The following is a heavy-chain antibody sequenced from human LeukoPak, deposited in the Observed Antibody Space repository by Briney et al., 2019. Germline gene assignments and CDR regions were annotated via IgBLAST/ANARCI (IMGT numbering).Heavy chain of an antibody. CDR3: AKSPRDIVVLYYGMDV. V-gene: IGHV3-23*01. CDR2: ISGSGGST. D-gene: IGHD2-2*01. Sequence: GGSLRLSCAASGFTLSSYAMSWVRQAPGKGLEWVSAISGSGGSTYYADSVKGRFTISRDNSKNTLYLQMNSLRAEDTAVYYCAKSPRDIVVLYYGMDVWGQGTTVTVSS. CDR1: GFTLSSYA. J-gene: IGHJ6*02.